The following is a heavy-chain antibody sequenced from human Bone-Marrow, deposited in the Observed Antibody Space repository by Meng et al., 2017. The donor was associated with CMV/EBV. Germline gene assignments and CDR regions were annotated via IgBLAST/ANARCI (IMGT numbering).Heavy chain of an antibody. V-gene: IGHV4-4*02. J-gene: IGHJ4*02. CDR1: GGSIRSEHW. CDR3: ASEQGYSSSSFDY. D-gene: IGHD6-13*01. Sequence: VSGGSIRSEHWWSWVRQPPGKGLEWIGEIYHSGSTNYNPSLKSRVTISVDKSKNQFSLKLSSVTAADTAVYYCASEQGYSSSSFDYWGQGTLVTVSS. CDR2: IYHSGST.